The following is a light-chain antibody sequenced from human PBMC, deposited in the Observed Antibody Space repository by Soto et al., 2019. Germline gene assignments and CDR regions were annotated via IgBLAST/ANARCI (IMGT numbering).Light chain of an antibody. V-gene: IGKV3-15*01. Sequence: EIVITQSPATLSVSPGERATLSCRASQSVSSNLAWYQQKPGQAPRLLIYDASTRATAIPARFSGSGSGTEFTLTISSLQSEDYAIYYCQQYNNWPPWTFGQGTKVDIK. J-gene: IGKJ1*01. CDR3: QQYNNWPPWT. CDR1: QSVSSN. CDR2: DAS.